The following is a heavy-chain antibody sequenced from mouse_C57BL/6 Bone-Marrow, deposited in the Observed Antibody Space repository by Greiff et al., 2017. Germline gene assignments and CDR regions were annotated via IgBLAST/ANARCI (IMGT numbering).Heavy chain of an antibody. CDR1: GYTFTGYW. J-gene: IGHJ1*03. V-gene: IGHV1-9*01. CDR2: ILPGSGST. D-gene: IGHD1-1*01. Sequence: VQVVESGAELMKPGASVKLPCKATGYTFTGYWIEWVKQRPGHGLEWIGEILPGSGSTNYNEKLKGKATFTADTSSNTAYMQLSSLTTEDSAIYYGARYGYYGSHWYFDVWGTGTTVTVSS. CDR3: ARYGYYGSHWYFDV.